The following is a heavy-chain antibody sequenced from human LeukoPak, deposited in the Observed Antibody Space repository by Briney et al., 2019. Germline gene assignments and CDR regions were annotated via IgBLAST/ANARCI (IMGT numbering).Heavy chain of an antibody. D-gene: IGHD3-10*01. CDR1: GYTFTGYY. J-gene: IGHJ1*01. CDR3: ARSGYDAEYFQH. V-gene: IGHV1-2*02. CDR2: INPNSGGT. Sequence: ASVTVSCKASGYTFTGYYIHWVRQAPGQGLEWMGWINPNSGGTNFAQKFQGRVTMTRDTSITTAYMELSRLRSDDTAVYYCARSGYDAEYFQHWGQGTLVTVSS.